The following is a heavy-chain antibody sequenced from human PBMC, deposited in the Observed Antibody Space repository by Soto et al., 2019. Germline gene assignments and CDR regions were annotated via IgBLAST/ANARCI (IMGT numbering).Heavy chain of an antibody. J-gene: IGHJ6*02. CDR1: GYTFTSYD. D-gene: IGHD6-13*01. CDR2: MNTNNGYT. V-gene: IGHV1-8*01. CDR3: AREWSAAGNYYGMDV. Sequence: ASVRFSCKTSGYTFTSYDINWVRQASGQGLEWVGWMNTNNGYTAYAPKFQGRVTVTRNTSIRTAYMELSSLRSEDTAVYYCAREWSAAGNYYGMDVWGQGTTVTVS.